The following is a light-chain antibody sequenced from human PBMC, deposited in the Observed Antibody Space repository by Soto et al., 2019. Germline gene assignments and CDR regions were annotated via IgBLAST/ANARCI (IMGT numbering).Light chain of an antibody. CDR1: QSISTY. V-gene: IGKV1-39*01. CDR2: GAS. Sequence: DIQMTQSPSSLSASVGDRVTITCRASQSISTYLIWYHQIPGRAPKLLIYGASSLQSGVPSRFSGSGSGTEFTLTISSLQAEDFATYYCQQSYSSPYTFGQGTKLEIK. CDR3: QQSYSSPYT. J-gene: IGKJ2*01.